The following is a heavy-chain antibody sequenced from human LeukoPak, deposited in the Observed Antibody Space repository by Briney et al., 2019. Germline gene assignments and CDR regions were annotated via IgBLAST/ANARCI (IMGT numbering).Heavy chain of an antibody. D-gene: IGHD1-26*01. CDR1: GFTVGSNY. V-gene: IGHV3-53*01. J-gene: IGHJ4*02. CDR2: FYSGDST. Sequence: GGSLRLSCAASGFTVGSNYMTWIRQAPGKGLEWVACFYSGDSTFYADSVEGRFTISRDTSTNTLYLQMNKLTADDTAVYYCARAMGSGTYYDWGQGTLVTVSS. CDR3: ARAMGSGTYYD.